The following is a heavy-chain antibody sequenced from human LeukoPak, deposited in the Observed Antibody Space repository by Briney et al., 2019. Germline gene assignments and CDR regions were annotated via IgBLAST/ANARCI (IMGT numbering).Heavy chain of an antibody. CDR2: ISSTGSNI. Sequence: RGSLRLSCAPSRFTFSDYYTSWIRQAPGKGLEWVSYISSTGSNIYYADSVQGRFTISRDNAKNSLYLQMNSLRAEDTAVYYCARARSGYYYGSGSYYTYFDYWGQGTLVTVSS. CDR1: RFTFSDYY. J-gene: IGHJ4*02. CDR3: ARARSGYYYGSGSYYTYFDY. D-gene: IGHD3-10*01. V-gene: IGHV3-11*01.